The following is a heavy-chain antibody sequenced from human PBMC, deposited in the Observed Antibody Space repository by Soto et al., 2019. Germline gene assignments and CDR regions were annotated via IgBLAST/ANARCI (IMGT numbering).Heavy chain of an antibody. V-gene: IGHV4-4*07. CDR3: VRDGTKTLRDWFDP. J-gene: IGHJ5*02. Sequence: SETLSLTCTVSGASISGFYLSWIRKSAGKGLEWIGRIYATGTTDYNPSLKSRVMMSVDTSKNQFSLKLRTVTAADTAVYYCVRDGTKTLRDWFDPWGQGISVTVSS. CDR1: GASISGFY. CDR2: IYATGTT. D-gene: IGHD1-1*01.